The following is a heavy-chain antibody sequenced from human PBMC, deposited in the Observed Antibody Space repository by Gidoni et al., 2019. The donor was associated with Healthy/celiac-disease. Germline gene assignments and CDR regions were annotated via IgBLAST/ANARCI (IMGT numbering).Heavy chain of an antibody. CDR1: GYTFTSYG. D-gene: IGHD3-3*01. V-gene: IGHV1-18*01. CDR2: ISAYNGNT. J-gene: IGHJ4*02. Sequence: QVQLVQSGAEVKTPGASVKVSCKASGYTFTSYGISWVRQAPGQGLEWMGWISAYNGNTNYAQKLQGRVTMTTDTSTSTAYMELRSLRSDDTAVYYCARDHTSFWSGYYPFDYWGQGTLVTVSS. CDR3: ARDHTSFWSGYYPFDY.